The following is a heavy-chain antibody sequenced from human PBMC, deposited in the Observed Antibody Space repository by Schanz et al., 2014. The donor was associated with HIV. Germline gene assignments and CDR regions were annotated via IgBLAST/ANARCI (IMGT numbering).Heavy chain of an antibody. CDR3: ARDKGDNWAGYYFSSSLDV. CDR1: GSTERRTV. D-gene: IGHD1-20*01. CDR2: IWYDGSNK. Sequence: QVQLVESGGGVVQPGRGRREEGEASGSTERRTVMHWVRQAPGKGLEWVAVIWYDGSNKYYADSVKGRFTISRDNSKNTLYLQMNSLRAEDTAVYYCARDKGDNWAGYYFSSSLDVWGQGTTVIVSS. V-gene: IGHV3-33*01. J-gene: IGHJ6*02.